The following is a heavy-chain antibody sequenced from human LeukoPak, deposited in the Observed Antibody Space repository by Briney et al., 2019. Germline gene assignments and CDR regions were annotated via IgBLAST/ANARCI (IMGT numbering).Heavy chain of an antibody. CDR1: GGSISSSNW. Sequence: SGTLSLTCAVSGGSISSSNWWSWVRQPPGKGLEWIGEIYHSGSTNYNPSLKSRVTISVDKSKNQFSLKLSSVTAADTAVYYCAREFYFCSGGSCYYDYFDYWGQGTLVTVSS. V-gene: IGHV4-4*02. CDR3: AREFYFCSGGSCYYDYFDY. J-gene: IGHJ4*02. CDR2: IYHSGST. D-gene: IGHD2-15*01.